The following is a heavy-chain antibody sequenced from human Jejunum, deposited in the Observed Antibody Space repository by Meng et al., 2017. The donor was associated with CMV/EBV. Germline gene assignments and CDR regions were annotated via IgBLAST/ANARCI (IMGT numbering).Heavy chain of an antibody. CDR1: GYTVTSCGAI. CDR2: PYYRSKWYN. Sequence: HLAQSGPGLVKPSPSLMLTCALSGYTVTSCGAIWNWIRPSPSIGLEWLVNPYYRSKWYNDYAPSIKSRITVKPETSTYLLSLQLNSVNPDVTAVASCTRENRYEWYFDFWGRGTLVTVSS. D-gene: IGHD1-14*01. CDR3: TRENRYEWYFDF. J-gene: IGHJ2*01. V-gene: IGHV6-1*01.